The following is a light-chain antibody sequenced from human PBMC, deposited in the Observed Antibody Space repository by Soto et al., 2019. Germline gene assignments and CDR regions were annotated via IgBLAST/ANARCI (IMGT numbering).Light chain of an antibody. CDR2: EDT. Sequence: QSALTQPASMSGSPGQSITISCTGTSSDVGSYNLVSWYQQHPGKAPKLMIYEDTRRPSGVSIRFYGSKSGNTASLTISGLQAEDEADYYCCSYANSNSWVFGGGIKVTVL. V-gene: IGLV2-23*01. CDR3: CSYANSNSWV. J-gene: IGLJ3*02. CDR1: SSDVGSYNL.